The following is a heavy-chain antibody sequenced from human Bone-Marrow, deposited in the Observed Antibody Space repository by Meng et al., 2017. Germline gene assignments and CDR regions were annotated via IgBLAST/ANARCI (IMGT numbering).Heavy chain of an antibody. Sequence: SETLSLTCTVSSGSISSSSYYWGWIRQPPGKGLEWIGSIYYSGSTYYNPSLKSRVTISVDTSKNQFSLKLSSVTAADTAVYYSARDLLFYYDSSGPKGVDYWGQGTLVTVSS. V-gene: IGHV4-39*07. CDR3: ARDLLFYYDSSGPKGVDY. J-gene: IGHJ4*02. CDR1: SGSISSSSYY. D-gene: IGHD3-22*01. CDR2: IYYSGST.